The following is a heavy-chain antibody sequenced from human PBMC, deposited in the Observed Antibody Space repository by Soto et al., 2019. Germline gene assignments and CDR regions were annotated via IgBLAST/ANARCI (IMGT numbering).Heavy chain of an antibody. CDR1: GGTFSSYA. V-gene: IGHV1-69*13. J-gene: IGHJ5*02. D-gene: IGHD2-2*01. CDR2: IIPIFGTA. Sequence: GASVKVSCKASGGTFSSYAISWVRQAPGQGLEWMGGIIPIFGTANYAQKFQGRVTITADESTSTAYMELSSLRSEDTAVYYCARDGNCISTSCYFWFDPWGQGTLVTVSS. CDR3: ARDGNCISTSCYFWFDP.